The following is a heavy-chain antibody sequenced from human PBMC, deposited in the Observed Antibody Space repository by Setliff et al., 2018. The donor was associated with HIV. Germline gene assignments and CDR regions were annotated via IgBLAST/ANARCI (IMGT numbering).Heavy chain of an antibody. CDR2: INPNSGDT. D-gene: IGHD3-10*01. CDR1: GFTFTTYD. J-gene: IGHJ3*02. Sequence: ASVKVSCKASGFTFTTYDINWVRQSTGQGIEWMGWINPNSGDTGYAQKFQGRVTMTRKTSISTAYMELSSLRSEDTAVYYCARGRGVLLWFGESANVFDIWGQGTMVTVSS. CDR3: ARGRGVLLWFGESANVFDI. V-gene: IGHV1-8*02.